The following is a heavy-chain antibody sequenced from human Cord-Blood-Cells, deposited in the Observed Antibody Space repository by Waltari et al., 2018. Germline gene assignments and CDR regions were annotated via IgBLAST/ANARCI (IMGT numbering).Heavy chain of an antibody. CDR3: ARAGRKPWYFDL. Sequence: EVQLVESGGGLVQPGGSLRLSCAASGFTFSSYWMHWFRQAPGKGLVWVSRINSEGSSTSYADSVKGRFTISRDNAKNTLYLQMNSLRAEDTAVYYCARAGRKPWYFDLWGRGTLVTVSS. J-gene: IGHJ2*01. V-gene: IGHV3-74*01. CDR2: INSEGSST. CDR1: GFTFSSYW.